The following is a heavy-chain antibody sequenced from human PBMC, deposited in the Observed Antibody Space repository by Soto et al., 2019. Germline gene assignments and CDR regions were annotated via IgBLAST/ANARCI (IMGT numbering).Heavy chain of an antibody. J-gene: IGHJ4*02. CDR1: GGSTSSSY. Sequence: SETLSLTCTVSGGSTSSSYWSWIRQPPGKGLELIAYIHYSGITNYNPSLKSRVTISVDTSKNQFSLKLSSVTAADTAVYYCARRYGYSFDYWGQGTLVTVSS. CDR3: ARRYGYSFDY. V-gene: IGHV4-59*08. CDR2: IHYSGIT. D-gene: IGHD1-1*01.